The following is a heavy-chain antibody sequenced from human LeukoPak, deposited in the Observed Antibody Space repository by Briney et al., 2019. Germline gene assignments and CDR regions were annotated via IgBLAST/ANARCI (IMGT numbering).Heavy chain of an antibody. J-gene: IGHJ5*02. CDR3: ATSGATTVTTWGGSWFDP. D-gene: IGHD4-17*01. CDR2: IYTSGIT. Sequence: PSETLSLTCTVSGGSISSYYWSWIRQPAGKGVEWIGRIYTSGITNYSPSLKSRVTISADTSKNQFSLKLSSVTAADTAVYYCATSGATTVTTWGGSWFDPWGQGTLVTVSS. V-gene: IGHV4-4*07. CDR1: GGSISSYY.